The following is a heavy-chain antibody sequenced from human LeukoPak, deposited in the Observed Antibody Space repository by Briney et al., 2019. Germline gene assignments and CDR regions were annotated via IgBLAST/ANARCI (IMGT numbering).Heavy chain of an antibody. CDR3: AKLYTGDYQPHSY. J-gene: IGHJ4*02. CDR1: GFTFSNYW. Sequence: GGSLRLSCAASGFTFSNYWMSWVRLAPGQGLEWLANIKQDGSEKIYVDSVKGRFTISRENAKNSLYLQMNSLRVEDTAVYYCAKLYTGDYQPHSYWGQGTLVTVSS. D-gene: IGHD3-9*01. V-gene: IGHV3-7*01. CDR2: IKQDGSEK.